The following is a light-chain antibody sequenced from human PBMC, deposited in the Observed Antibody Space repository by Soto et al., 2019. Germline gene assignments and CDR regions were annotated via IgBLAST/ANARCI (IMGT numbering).Light chain of an antibody. CDR1: QDIATY. CDR2: DAS. CDR3: QQYDNLPPTWT. Sequence: DIQMTQSPSSLSASVGNRVTITCQASQDIATYLNWYQQKPGKAPNLLIYDASNLETGVPSRCSGGGSGTHFTFTISNLQPEDIATYDCQQYDNLPPTWTFGQGTKVEIE. V-gene: IGKV1-33*01. J-gene: IGKJ1*01.